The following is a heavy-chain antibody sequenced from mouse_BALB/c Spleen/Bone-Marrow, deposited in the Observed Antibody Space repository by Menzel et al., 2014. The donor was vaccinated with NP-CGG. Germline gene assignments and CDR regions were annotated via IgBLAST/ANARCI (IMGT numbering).Heavy chain of an antibody. J-gene: IGHJ4*01. D-gene: IGHD1-1*01. V-gene: IGHV2-9*02. Sequence: VKLMESGPGLVAPSQSLSITCTVSGFSLTSYGVHWVRQPPGKGLEWLGVICAGGSTTYNSALMSRLSISKDNSKSQVFLKMNSLQTDDTAMYYCARGYYDGSTYYYAMDYWGQGTSVTVSS. CDR2: ICAGGST. CDR3: ARGYYDGSTYYYAMDY. CDR1: GFSLTSYG.